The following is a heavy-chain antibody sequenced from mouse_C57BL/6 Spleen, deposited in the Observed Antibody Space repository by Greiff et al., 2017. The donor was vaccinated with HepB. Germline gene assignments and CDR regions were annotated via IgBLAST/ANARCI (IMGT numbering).Heavy chain of an antibody. J-gene: IGHJ2*01. CDR2: IHPNSGST. CDR1: GYTFTSYW. CDR3: ARSEDYDGDY. Sequence: QVQLQQPGAELVKPGASVKLSCKASGYTFTSYWMHWVKQRPGQGLEWIGMIHPNSGSTNDNEKFKSKATLTVDKSSSTAYMQLSSLTSEDSAVYYCARSEDYDGDYWGQGTTLTVSS. D-gene: IGHD2-4*01. V-gene: IGHV1-64*01.